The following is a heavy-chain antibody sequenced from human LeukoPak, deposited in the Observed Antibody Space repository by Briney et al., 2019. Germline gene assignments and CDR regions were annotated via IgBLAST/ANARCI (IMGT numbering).Heavy chain of an antibody. CDR1: GDFISTYY. Sequence: SETLSLTCTVSGDFISTYYGSWLRQPPGKGLVWIGYVYYTGSTNYNPSLKGRVTISVDTSKNQFFLKLSSVTAADTAMDYCARAAIRYYDSSAYSHWGQGALVTVSS. D-gene: IGHD3-22*01. CDR2: VYYTGST. CDR3: ARAAIRYYDSSAYSH. V-gene: IGHV4-59*01. J-gene: IGHJ4*02.